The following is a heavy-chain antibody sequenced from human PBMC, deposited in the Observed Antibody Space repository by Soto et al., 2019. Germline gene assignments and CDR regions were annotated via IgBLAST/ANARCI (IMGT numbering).Heavy chain of an antibody. D-gene: IGHD3-10*01. CDR1: GFTFSSYS. Sequence: PGGSLRLFCAASGFTFSSYSMNWVRQAPGKGLEWVSYISSSSSYTNYADSVKGRFTISRDNAKNSLYLQMNSLRAEDTAVYYCARDHIIWFGELSTDSQNYGLDVWGQGTTVTVSS. CDR2: ISSSSSYT. V-gene: IGHV3-21*05. CDR3: ARDHIIWFGELSTDSQNYGLDV. J-gene: IGHJ6*02.